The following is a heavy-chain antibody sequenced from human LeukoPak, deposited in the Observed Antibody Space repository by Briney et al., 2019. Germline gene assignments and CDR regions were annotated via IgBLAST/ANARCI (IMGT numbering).Heavy chain of an antibody. V-gene: IGHV5-51*01. CDR2: IYPGGSDI. D-gene: IGHD3-22*01. J-gene: IGHJ4*02. Sequence: GESLKISCKGSGYSFTNYWIAWVRPMPGKGLEWMGIIYPGGSDIRYSPSFQGQVTISADKSISTVYLQWRSLKASDTAIYYCARRFLSYFLDTSAQGGKYFDSWGQGTLVTVSS. CDR1: GYSFTNYW. CDR3: ARRFLSYFLDTSAQGGKYFDS.